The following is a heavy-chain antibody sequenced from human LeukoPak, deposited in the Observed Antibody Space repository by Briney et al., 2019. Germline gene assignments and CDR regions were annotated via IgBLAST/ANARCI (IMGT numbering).Heavy chain of an antibody. CDR2: IYYSGST. CDR1: GGSISSYY. Sequence: SETLSLTCTISGGSISSYYWSWIRQPPGKGLEWIGYIYYSGSTNYNPSLKSRVTISVDTSKNQFSLKLSSVTAADTAVYYCARVRAVIYGMDVWGQGTTVTVSS. CDR3: ARVRAVIYGMDV. D-gene: IGHD2-21*01. V-gene: IGHV4-59*01. J-gene: IGHJ6*02.